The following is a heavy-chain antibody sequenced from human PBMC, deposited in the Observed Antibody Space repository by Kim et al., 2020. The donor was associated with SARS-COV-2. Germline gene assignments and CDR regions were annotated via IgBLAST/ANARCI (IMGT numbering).Heavy chain of an antibody. Sequence: GGSLRLSCAASGFTFSSYGMHWVRQAPGKGLEWVAVIWYDGSNKYYADSVKGRFTISRDNSKNTLYLQMNSLRAEDTAVYYCARGGGDYVNWFDPWGQGTLVTVSS. J-gene: IGHJ5*02. CDR2: IWYDGSNK. V-gene: IGHV3-33*01. CDR1: GFTFSSYG. CDR3: ARGGGDYVNWFDP. D-gene: IGHD4-17*01.